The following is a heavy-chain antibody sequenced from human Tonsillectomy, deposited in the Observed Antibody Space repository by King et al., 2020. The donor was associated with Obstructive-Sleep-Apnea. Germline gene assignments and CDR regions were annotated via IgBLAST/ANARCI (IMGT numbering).Heavy chain of an antibody. CDR2: INPSGGST. CDR3: ARLGYSGSYSAPLDY. D-gene: IGHD1-26*01. CDR1: GYTFTSYY. V-gene: IGHV1-46*01. J-gene: IGHJ4*02. Sequence: VQLVESGAEVKKPGASVKVSCKASGYTFTSYYMHWVRQAPGQGLEWMGIINPSGGSTSYAQKFQGRVTMTRDTSTSTVYMELSSLRSEDTAVYYCARLGYSGSYSAPLDYWGQGTLVSVSS.